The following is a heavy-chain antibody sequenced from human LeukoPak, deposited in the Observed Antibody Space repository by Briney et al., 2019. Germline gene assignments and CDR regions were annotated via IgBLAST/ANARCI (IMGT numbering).Heavy chain of an antibody. J-gene: IGHJ4*02. D-gene: IGHD3-22*01. CDR2: ISYDGSNK. Sequence: PGGSLRLSCAASGFTFSSYAMHWVRQAPGKGLEWVAVISYDGSNKYYADSVKGRFTISRDNSKNTLYLQMSSLRAEDTAVYYCASWYGDYGYYDSSGYYQDWGQGTLVTVSS. V-gene: IGHV3-30*04. CDR3: ASWYGDYGYYDSSGYYQD. CDR1: GFTFSSYA.